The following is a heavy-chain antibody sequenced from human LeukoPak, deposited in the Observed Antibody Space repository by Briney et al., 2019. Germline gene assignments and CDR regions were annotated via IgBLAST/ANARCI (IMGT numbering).Heavy chain of an antibody. Sequence: GGSLRLSCAASGFTFSSYSMNWVRQAPGKGLEWVSSISSSSSYIYYADSVKGRFTISRDNAKNSLYLQMNSLRAEDTAVYYCARARNSGSYFDYWGQGTLVTVSS. D-gene: IGHD1-26*01. J-gene: IGHJ4*02. V-gene: IGHV3-21*04. CDR1: GFTFSSYS. CDR2: ISSSSSYI. CDR3: ARARNSGSYFDY.